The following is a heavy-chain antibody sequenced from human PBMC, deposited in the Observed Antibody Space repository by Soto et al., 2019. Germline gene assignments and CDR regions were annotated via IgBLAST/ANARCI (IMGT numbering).Heavy chain of an antibody. CDR3: ARRDSTSSFNFDS. D-gene: IGHD6-6*01. J-gene: IGHJ4*02. CDR2: ITTHNGNT. CDR1: GYTFTSYG. Sequence: ASVKVSCKASGYTFTSYGITWVRQAPGQGLESMGWITTHNGNTNYAQKFQGRVTMTTDTSTSTASMELRSLRSDDTAVYYCARRDSTSSFNFDSWGQGTLVTVSS. V-gene: IGHV1-18*01.